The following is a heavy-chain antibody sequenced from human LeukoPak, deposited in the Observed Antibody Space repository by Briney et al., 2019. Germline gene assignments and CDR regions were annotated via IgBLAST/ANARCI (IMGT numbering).Heavy chain of an antibody. D-gene: IGHD5-18*01. CDR1: GYTFTSYG. CDR3: ARDRIRGYSYATPGL. CDR2: ISAYNGNT. J-gene: IGHJ4*02. Sequence: ASVKVSCKASGYTFTSYGISWVRQAPGQGLEWMGWISAYNGNTNYAQKFQGRVTMTRDTSISTAYMELSRLRSDDTAVYYCARDRIRGYSYATPGLWGQGTLVTVST. V-gene: IGHV1-18*01.